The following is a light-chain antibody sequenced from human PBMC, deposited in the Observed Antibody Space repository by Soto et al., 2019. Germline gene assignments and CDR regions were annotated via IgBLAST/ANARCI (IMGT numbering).Light chain of an antibody. CDR2: GAS. CDR3: QQYGSTPTT. CDR1: QSVSSSY. V-gene: IGKV3-20*01. Sequence: EIVMTQSPGTLSLSPGDRATLSCRASQSVSSSYLAWYQQKPGQAPRLLIYGASSRATGIPDRFSGSGSGTDFTLTISRLEPEDFAVYYCQQYGSTPTTFGGGTKVDIK. J-gene: IGKJ4*01.